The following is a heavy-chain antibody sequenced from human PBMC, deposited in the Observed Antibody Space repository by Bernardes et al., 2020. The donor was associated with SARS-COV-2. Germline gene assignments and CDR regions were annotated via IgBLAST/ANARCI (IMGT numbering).Heavy chain of an antibody. V-gene: IGHV4-59*08. J-gene: IGHJ5*02. Sequence: LFPTSTAAGSSISRYYWSWLRPPPGKGLEWIGYIYYSGSTNYNPSLKSRVTISVDTSKNQFSLKLSSVTAADTAVYYCARMEYSSPEWYNWFDPWGQGTLVTVSS. CDR1: GSSISRYY. CDR3: ARMEYSSPEWYNWFDP. D-gene: IGHD6-6*01. CDR2: IYYSGST.